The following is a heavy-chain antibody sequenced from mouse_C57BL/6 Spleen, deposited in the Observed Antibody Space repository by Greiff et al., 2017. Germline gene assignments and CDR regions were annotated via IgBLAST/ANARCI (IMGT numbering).Heavy chain of an antibody. CDR2: IYPSDSET. CDR3: ASTPTTGRGFAY. Sequence: QVQLQQPGAELVRPGSSVKLSCKASGYTFTSYWMDWVKQRPGQGLEWIGNIYPSDSETHYNQKFKDKATLTVDKSSSTAYMQLSSLTSEDAAVYYCASTPTTGRGFAYWGQGTLVTVSA. V-gene: IGHV1-61*01. J-gene: IGHJ3*01. CDR1: GYTFTSYW. D-gene: IGHD1-1*01.